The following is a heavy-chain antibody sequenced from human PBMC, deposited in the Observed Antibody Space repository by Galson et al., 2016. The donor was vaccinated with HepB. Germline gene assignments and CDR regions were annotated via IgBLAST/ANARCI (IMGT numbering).Heavy chain of an antibody. CDR2: IRSKPNKYAT. Sequence: SLRLSCAASGLPFSATGFHWVRQAPGKGLEWVGRIRSKPNKYATIYAESVKGRFNISRDDSKNTTYLQMSNLETDDTAVYYCTKHTRGWFDPWGQGTLVTVSS. J-gene: IGHJ5*02. CDR1: GLPFSATG. D-gene: IGHD1-26*01. CDR3: TKHTRGWFDP. V-gene: IGHV3-73*01.